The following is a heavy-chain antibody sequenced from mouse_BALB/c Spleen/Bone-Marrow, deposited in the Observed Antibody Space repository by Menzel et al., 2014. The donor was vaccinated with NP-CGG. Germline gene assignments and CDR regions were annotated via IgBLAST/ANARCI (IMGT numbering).Heavy chain of an antibody. CDR3: ARAFTIIKAMDY. V-gene: IGHV7-3*02. CDR2: IRNKANGYTT. D-gene: IGHD2-4*01. J-gene: IGHJ4*01. CDR1: GFTFTDYY. Sequence: EVHLVESGGGLVQPGSSLRLSCATSGFTFTDYYMSWVRQPPGKALEWLGFIRNKANGYTTEYSASVKGRFTISRDNSQSILYLQMNTLRAEDSATYYCARAFTIIKAMDYWGQGTSVTVSS.